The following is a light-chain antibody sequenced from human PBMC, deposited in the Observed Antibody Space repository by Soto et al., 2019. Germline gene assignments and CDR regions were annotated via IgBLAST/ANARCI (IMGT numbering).Light chain of an antibody. CDR3: QTWGTGIHVV. V-gene: IGLV4-69*01. CDR2: VNSDGSH. CDR1: SGHSRYA. Sequence: QPVLTQSPSASASLGASVKLTCTLSSGHSRYAIAWHQQQPEKGPRYLMKVNSDGSHSKGDGIPDRFSGSSSGAERYLTISSLQSEDEADYYCQTWGTGIHVVFGGGTKVTVL. J-gene: IGLJ2*01.